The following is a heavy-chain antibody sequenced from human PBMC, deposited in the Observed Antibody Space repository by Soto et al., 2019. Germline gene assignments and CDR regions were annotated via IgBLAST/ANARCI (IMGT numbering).Heavy chain of an antibody. CDR1: GYTLTYYY. J-gene: IGHJ6*02. V-gene: IGHV1-2*07. Sequence: ASVKVSCKASGYTLTYYYIHWVRQAPGQGLDWMGWINPNTGDTNYAHKHQARGTMTRDTSLSTAYMDLSRLSCGDTAVYYCARRSAFDFWFGYYYYDGCDVWGQGTGVTVSS. D-gene: IGHD3-3*01. CDR3: ARRSAFDFWFGYYYYDGCDV. CDR2: INPNTGDT.